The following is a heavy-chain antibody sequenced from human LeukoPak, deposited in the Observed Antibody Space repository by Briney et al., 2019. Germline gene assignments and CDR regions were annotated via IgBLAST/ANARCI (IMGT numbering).Heavy chain of an antibody. J-gene: IGHJ3*02. CDR1: GGTFSSYA. D-gene: IGHD3-22*01. CDR3: LVDSSGYYLRDAFDI. CDR2: TIPILGIA. V-gene: IGHV1-69*04. Sequence: GASVKVSCKASGGTFSSYAISWVRQAPGQGLEWMGRTIPILGIANYAQKFQGRVTITADKSTSTAYMELSSLRSEDTAVYYCLVDSSGYYLRDAFDIWGQGTMVTVSS.